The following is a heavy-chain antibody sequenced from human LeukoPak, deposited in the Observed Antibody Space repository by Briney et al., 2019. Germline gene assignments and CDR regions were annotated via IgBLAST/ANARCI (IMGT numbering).Heavy chain of an antibody. Sequence: SETLSLTCTVSGGSISSYYWSWVRQPAGKGLEWIGRIYTSGSTNYNPSLKSRVTMSVDTSKNQFSLKLSSVTAADTAVYYCARSPTYSSGWPFDYWGQGTLVTVSS. CDR1: GGSISSYY. J-gene: IGHJ4*02. V-gene: IGHV4-4*07. D-gene: IGHD6-19*01. CDR3: ARSPTYSSGWPFDY. CDR2: IYTSGST.